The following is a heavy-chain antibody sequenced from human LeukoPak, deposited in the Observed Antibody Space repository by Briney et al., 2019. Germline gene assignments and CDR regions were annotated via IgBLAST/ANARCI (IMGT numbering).Heavy chain of an antibody. V-gene: IGHV5-51*01. J-gene: IGHJ3*02. CDR1: GYSFTSFW. CDR3: ARPPLGYCSSTSCSPDAFDT. Sequence: GESLKISCKGSGYSFTSFWIGWVRPMPGKGLEWMGIIYPGDSDTRYNPSFQGQVTISVDKSIGTAHLQWSSLKASDSAMYYCARPPLGYCSSTSCSPDAFDTWGQGTRVTVSS. D-gene: IGHD2-2*01. CDR2: IYPGDSDT.